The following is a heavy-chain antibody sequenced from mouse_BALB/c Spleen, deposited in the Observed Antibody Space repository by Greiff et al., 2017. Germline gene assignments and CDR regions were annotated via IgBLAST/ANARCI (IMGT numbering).Heavy chain of an antibody. D-gene: IGHD2-14*01. CDR3: AREGVRQGFAY. Sequence: EVKLVESGGGLVKPGGSLKLSCAASGFTFSSYAMSWVRQTPEKRLEWVATISSGGSYTYYPDSVKGRFTISRDNAKNTLYLQMSSLKSEDTAMYYCAREGVRQGFAYWGQGTLVTVSA. J-gene: IGHJ3*01. CDR2: ISSGGSYT. CDR1: GFTFSSYA. V-gene: IGHV5-6-4*01.